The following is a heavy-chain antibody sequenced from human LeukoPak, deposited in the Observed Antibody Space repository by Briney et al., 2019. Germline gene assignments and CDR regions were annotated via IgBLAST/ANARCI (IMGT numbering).Heavy chain of an antibody. V-gene: IGHV1-24*01. Sequence: GASVKVSCKFSGSTVTNISYDWTWLAPGKGFECMGTFGPQVGETIHAQKLQGRLKMTADTSTYTGYMEMSSLQSEDTAVYYCATGAMGYEYWGQGTLVTVSS. CDR2: FGPQVGET. J-gene: IGHJ4*02. CDR3: ATGAMGYEY. D-gene: IGHD3-22*01. CDR1: GSTVTNIS.